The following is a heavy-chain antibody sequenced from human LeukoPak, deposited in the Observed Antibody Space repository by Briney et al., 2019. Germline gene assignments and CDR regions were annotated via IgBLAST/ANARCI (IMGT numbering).Heavy chain of an antibody. J-gene: IGHJ6*03. Sequence: PGGSLRLSCAASGFTFSYYSMNWVRQAPGRGLEWVSCISSSSSLIFYSDSVRGRFTISRDNAKNLLYLLMNSLRVEDTAVYYCAKVDRGDYSSSPVPYYNYYMNVWGKGTTVTVSS. V-gene: IGHV3-21*01. D-gene: IGHD6-13*01. CDR2: ISSSSSLI. CDR1: GFTFSYYS. CDR3: AKVDRGDYSSSPVPYYNYYMNV.